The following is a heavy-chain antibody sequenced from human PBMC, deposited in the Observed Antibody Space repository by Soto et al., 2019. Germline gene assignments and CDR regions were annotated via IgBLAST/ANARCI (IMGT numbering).Heavy chain of an antibody. V-gene: IGHV3-53*01. CDR1: GITATNGH. CDR3: ARDWNGDKYFDF. J-gene: IGHJ4*02. Sequence: DVQLVKSGGGLIQPGGSLRLSCAASGITATNGHMSWVRQAPGKGLEWVSVIYSDDNTYYADSVKGRFTISRDTSKNTVYLQMNSLRAEDTAFYYCARDWNGDKYFDFWDQGSLVTVSS. D-gene: IGHD4-17*01. CDR2: IYSDDNT.